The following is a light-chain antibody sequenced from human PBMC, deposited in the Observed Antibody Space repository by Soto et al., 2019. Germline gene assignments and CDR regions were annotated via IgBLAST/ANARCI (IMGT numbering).Light chain of an antibody. CDR2: GAA. CDR3: QQYDDWLRLT. J-gene: IGKJ4*01. V-gene: IGKV3D-15*01. Sequence: EIVMTQSPATLSVSPGEIATLSCRASQSVNIYLAWYQQKPGQAPRLLIFGAASRATGIPARFSGSGSETEFNLTISSLQSEDFAVYFCQQYDDWLRLTFGGGTEVEIK. CDR1: QSVNIY.